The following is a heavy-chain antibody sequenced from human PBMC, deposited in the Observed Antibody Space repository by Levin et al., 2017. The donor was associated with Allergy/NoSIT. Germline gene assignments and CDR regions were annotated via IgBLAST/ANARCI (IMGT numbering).Heavy chain of an antibody. CDR2: IRGSGDAT. Sequence: SCAVSGFTFSNYAMSWVRQAPGKGLEWVSSIRGSGDATYYADSVKGRFTISRDNSKSTLYLQMNSLRGEDTAVYYCAGVAGDPNPTFDYWGHGTLVTVSS. V-gene: IGHV3-23*01. J-gene: IGHJ4*01. CDR3: AGVAGDPNPTFDY. CDR1: GFTFSNYA. D-gene: IGHD6-19*01.